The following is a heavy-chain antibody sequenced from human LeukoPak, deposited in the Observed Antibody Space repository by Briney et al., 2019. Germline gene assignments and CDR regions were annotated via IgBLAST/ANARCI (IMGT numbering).Heavy chain of an antibody. V-gene: IGHV4-34*01. CDR3: ARGRTYSSR. J-gene: IGHJ4*02. Sequence: PSETLSLTCTVSGGSISSYYWSWIRQPPGKGLEWIGEINHSGSTNYNPSLKSRVTISVDTSKNQFSLKLSSVTAADTAVYYCARGRTYSSRWGQGTLVTVSS. CDR2: INHSGST. D-gene: IGHD6-19*01. CDR1: GGSISSYY.